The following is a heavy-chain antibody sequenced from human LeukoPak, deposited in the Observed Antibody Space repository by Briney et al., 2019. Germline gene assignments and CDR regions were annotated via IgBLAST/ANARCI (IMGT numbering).Heavy chain of an antibody. Sequence: GGSLRLSCAASGFTFSSYAMSWVRQAPGKGLEWVSAISGSGGSTYYADSVKGRFTTSRDNSKNTLYLQMNSLRAEDTAVYYCAKDRRSSGWEIDYWGQGTLVTVSS. V-gene: IGHV3-23*01. CDR3: AKDRRSSGWEIDY. D-gene: IGHD6-19*01. J-gene: IGHJ4*02. CDR1: GFTFSSYA. CDR2: ISGSGGST.